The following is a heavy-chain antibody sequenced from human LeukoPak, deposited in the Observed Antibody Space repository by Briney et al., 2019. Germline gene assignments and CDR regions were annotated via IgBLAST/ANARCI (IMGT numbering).Heavy chain of an antibody. CDR3: AREVADYDSSGYYSSGDWFDP. J-gene: IGHJ5*02. D-gene: IGHD3-22*01. CDR2: IYYSGST. V-gene: IGHV4-31*03. Sequence: SETLSLTCTVSGGSISSGGYYWSWIRRHPGKGLEWIGYIYYSGSTYYNPSLKSRVTISVDTSKNQFSLKLSSVTAADTAVYYCAREVADYDSSGYYSSGDWFDPWGQGTLVTVSS. CDR1: GGSISSGGYY.